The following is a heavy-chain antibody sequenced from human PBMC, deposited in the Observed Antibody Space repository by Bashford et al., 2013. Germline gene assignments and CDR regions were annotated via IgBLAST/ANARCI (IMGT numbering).Heavy chain of an antibody. CDR1: GGSIGSNTYY. CDR2: IYYSGST. V-gene: IGHV4-39*01. Sequence: ETLSLTCTVSGGSIGSNTYYWGWIRQPPGKGLEWIGTIYYSGSTYYNPSLKSRVTISVDTSKNQFSLKLSSVTAADTSVYYCASGSGDYYFVDYWGQGTLVTVSS. CDR3: ASGSGDYYFVDY. J-gene: IGHJ4*02. D-gene: IGHD3-22*01.